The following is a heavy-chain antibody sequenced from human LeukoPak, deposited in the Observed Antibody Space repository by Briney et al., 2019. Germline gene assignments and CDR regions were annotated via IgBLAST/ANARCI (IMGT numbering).Heavy chain of an antibody. V-gene: IGHV4-59*08. CDR2: IYYSGST. CDR3: ARLAAAGPIHYFDY. J-gene: IGHJ4*02. D-gene: IGHD6-13*01. Sequence: PSETLSLTCTVSGGSMTTYYWSWIRQPPGKGLEWIGYIYYSGSTNYNPSLKSRLTISVDTSKSQFSLKLSSVTAADTAVYYCARLAAAGPIHYFDYWGQGTLVTVSS. CDR1: GGSMTTYY.